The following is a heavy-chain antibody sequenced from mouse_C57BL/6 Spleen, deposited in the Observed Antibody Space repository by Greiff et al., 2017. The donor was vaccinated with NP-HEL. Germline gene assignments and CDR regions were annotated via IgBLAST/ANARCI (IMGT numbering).Heavy chain of an antibody. V-gene: IGHV1-81*01. CDR1: GYTFTSYG. D-gene: IGHD1-1*01. J-gene: IGHJ3*01. CDR2: IYPRSGNT. Sequence: VQLQQSGAELARPGASVKLSCKASGYTFTSYGISWVKQRTGQGLEWIGEIYPRSGNTYYNEKFKGKATLTADKSSSTAYMGLRSLTSEDSAVYFCAREGYGSSLFAYWGQGTLVTVSA. CDR3: AREGYGSSLFAY.